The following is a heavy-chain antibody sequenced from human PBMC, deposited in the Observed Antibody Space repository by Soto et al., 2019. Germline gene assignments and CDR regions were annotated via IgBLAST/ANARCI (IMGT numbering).Heavy chain of an antibody. CDR2: IYYSGST. D-gene: IGHD3-10*01. CDR1: GGSISSYY. CDR3: ARVAYGSGSYYHKKYYFDY. V-gene: IGHV4-59*01. Sequence: PSETLSLTCTVSGGSISSYYWSWIRQPPGKGLEWIGYIYYSGSTNYNPSLKSRVTISVDTSKNQFSLKLSSVTAADTAVYYCARVAYGSGSYYHKKYYFDYWGQGTLVTVSS. J-gene: IGHJ4*02.